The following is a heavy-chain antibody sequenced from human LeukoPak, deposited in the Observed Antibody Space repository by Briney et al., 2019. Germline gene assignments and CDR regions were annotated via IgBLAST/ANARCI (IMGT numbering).Heavy chain of an antibody. Sequence: ASVKVSCKASGYTFTSYDINWVRQATGQGLEWMGWMNPNSGNTGYAQKFQGRVTMTRNTSISTAYVELSRLRSDDTAVYYCARDVDTAMVPDSWGPGTLVTVSS. CDR1: GYTFTSYD. V-gene: IGHV1-8*01. CDR2: MNPNSGNT. J-gene: IGHJ4*02. D-gene: IGHD5-18*01. CDR3: ARDVDTAMVPDS.